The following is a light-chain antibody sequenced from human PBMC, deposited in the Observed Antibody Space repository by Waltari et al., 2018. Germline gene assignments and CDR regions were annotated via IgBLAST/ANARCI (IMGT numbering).Light chain of an antibody. J-gene: IGLJ3*02. CDR2: DGN. Sequence: QSALTQPASVSASPGQSITISCTGTSSDVGSHDLVSWYQQFPGKAPKLIIYDGNKRPSRVSNRLSGFQSGNTATLTISGLQAEDEADYYCCSDEGDNTWVFGGGTKVTVL. CDR1: SSDVGSHDL. CDR3: CSDEGDNTWV. V-gene: IGLV2-23*01.